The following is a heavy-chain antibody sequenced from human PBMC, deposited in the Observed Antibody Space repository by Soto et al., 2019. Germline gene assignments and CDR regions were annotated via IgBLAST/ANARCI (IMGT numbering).Heavy chain of an antibody. V-gene: IGHV3-30*18. CDR3: AKDIGYSSSDLCYYYGMDV. CDR1: GFTFSSYG. CDR2: ISYDGSNK. J-gene: IGHJ6*02. D-gene: IGHD6-6*01. Sequence: PGGSLRLSCAASGFTFSSYGMHWVRQAPGKGLEWVAVISYDGSNKYYADSVKGRFTISRDNSKNTLYLQMNSLRAEDTAVYYCAKDIGYSSSDLCYYYGMDVWGQGTMVTVSS.